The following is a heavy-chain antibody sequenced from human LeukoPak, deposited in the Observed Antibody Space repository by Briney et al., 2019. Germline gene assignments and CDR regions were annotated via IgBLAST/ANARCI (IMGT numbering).Heavy chain of an antibody. CDR2: IYHSGST. D-gene: IGHD3-10*01. CDR1: GYSISSGYY. CDR3: ARLTMVRGVIPT. Sequence: SETLSLTCTVSGYSISSGYYWGWIRQPPGKGLEWIGSIYHSGSTYYNPSLKSRVTISVDTSKNQFSLKLSSVTAADTAVYYCARLTMVRGVIPTWGQGTLITVSS. J-gene: IGHJ5*02. V-gene: IGHV4-38-2*02.